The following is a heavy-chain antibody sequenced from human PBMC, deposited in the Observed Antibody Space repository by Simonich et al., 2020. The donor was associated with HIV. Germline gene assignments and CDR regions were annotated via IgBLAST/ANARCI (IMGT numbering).Heavy chain of an antibody. Sequence: QVQLVESGGGVVQPGRSLRLSCAASRFTFRYYGRHWVRQAQGRGRDGWEVLWLEGSNIKYGDSVKGRFTISRDNSNNTLYLQMNSLRAEDTAVYYCARGLHINSWYWYFDLWGRGTLVTVSS. V-gene: IGHV3-33*01. CDR2: LWLEGSNI. D-gene: IGHD6-13*01. CDR3: ARGLHINSWYWYFDL. J-gene: IGHJ2*01. CDR1: RFTFRYYG.